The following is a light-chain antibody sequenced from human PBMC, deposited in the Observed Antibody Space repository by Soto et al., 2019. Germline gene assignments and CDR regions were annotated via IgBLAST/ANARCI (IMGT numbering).Light chain of an antibody. Sequence: QSALTQPASVSGSPGQSITISCTGTSSDVGTYNYVAWYQQYPGKAPKLMIYDVSNRPSGVSYRFSGSKSGNTASLTISGLQAEDEAEYYCCSYASSRAYVFGGGTKLTVL. CDR3: CSYASSRAYV. V-gene: IGLV2-14*01. CDR2: DVS. J-gene: IGLJ1*01. CDR1: SSDVGTYNY.